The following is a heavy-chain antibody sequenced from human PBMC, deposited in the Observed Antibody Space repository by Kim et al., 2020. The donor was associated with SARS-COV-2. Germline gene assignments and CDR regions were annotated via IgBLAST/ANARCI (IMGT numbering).Heavy chain of an antibody. D-gene: IGHD1-26*01. J-gene: IGHJ4*02. Sequence: SETLSLTCTVSGGSISSHYWSWIRQPPGKGLEWIGYIYYSGTTNYDPSLKSRVTISVDTSRNQFSLKLSSVTAADTAVYYCARFRSTWYLDFWGQGTLVT. CDR2: IYYSGTT. V-gene: IGHV4-59*08. CDR1: GGSISSHY. CDR3: ARFRSTWYLDF.